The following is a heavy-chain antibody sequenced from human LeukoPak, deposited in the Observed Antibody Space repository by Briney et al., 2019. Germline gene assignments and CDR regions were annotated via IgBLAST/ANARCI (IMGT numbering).Heavy chain of an antibody. CDR1: GFTFSNYA. Sequence: PGGSLRLSCVASGFTFSNYAMSWVRQAPGKGLEWVSTISGSGGSTYYTDSVKGRFTISRDNSKNTLYLQMNSLRAEDTAVYYCAKGYYDSSGHYSAARLSWFDPWGQGTLVIVSS. CDR2: ISGSGGST. V-gene: IGHV3-23*01. D-gene: IGHD3-22*01. J-gene: IGHJ5*02. CDR3: AKGYYDSSGHYSAARLSWFDP.